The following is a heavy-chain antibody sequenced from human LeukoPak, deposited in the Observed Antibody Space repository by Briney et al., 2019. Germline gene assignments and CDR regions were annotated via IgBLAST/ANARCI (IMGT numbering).Heavy chain of an antibody. CDR2: ISSSGSSI. CDR3: TFRGNSGFQY. V-gene: IGHV3-48*03. Sequence: PGGSLRLSCAASGFTFSRYEMNWVRQAPGKGLEWVSSISSSGSSIYYTDSVKGRFTMSRDNAKNSLFLQMNSLRAEDTAVYYCTFRGNSGFQYWGQGTLVTVSS. CDR1: GFTFSRYE. D-gene: IGHD5-18*01. J-gene: IGHJ4*02.